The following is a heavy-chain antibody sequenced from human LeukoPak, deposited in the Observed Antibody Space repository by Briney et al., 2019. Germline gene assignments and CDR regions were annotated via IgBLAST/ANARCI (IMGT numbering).Heavy chain of an antibody. CDR2: IYTSGST. D-gene: IGHD3-10*01. Sequence: SETLSLTCTVSGGSISSYYWSWIRQPAGKGLEWIGCIYTSGSTNYNPSLRTGVTISVDTSKNQFSLKLSSVTAADTAVYYCARVRGSGSYYIDYWGQGTLVTVSS. CDR1: GGSISSYY. V-gene: IGHV4-4*07. CDR3: ARVRGSGSYYIDY. J-gene: IGHJ4*02.